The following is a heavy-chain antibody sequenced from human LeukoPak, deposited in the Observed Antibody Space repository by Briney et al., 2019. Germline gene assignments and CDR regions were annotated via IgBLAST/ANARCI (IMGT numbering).Heavy chain of an antibody. Sequence: PGTSLRLSCAASGFTFSSYGMHWVRQAPGKGLEWVARISNDGSNKYYADSVKGRFTISRDNSKNTLYLQMNSLRAEDTAVYYCAKGLSSSSRTGFFDYWGQGTLVTVSS. CDR3: AKGLSSSSRTGFFDY. J-gene: IGHJ4*02. CDR1: GFTFSSYG. V-gene: IGHV3-30*18. D-gene: IGHD6-13*01. CDR2: ISNDGSNK.